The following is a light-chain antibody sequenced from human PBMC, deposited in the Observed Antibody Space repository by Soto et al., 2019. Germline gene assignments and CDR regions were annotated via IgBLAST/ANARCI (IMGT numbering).Light chain of an antibody. V-gene: IGLV2-14*03. J-gene: IGLJ1*01. CDR1: SSDVGRYNF. CDR3: SSFSSSSTQV. Sequence: QSVLTQPASVSGSSGRSITISCTGTSSDVGRYNFVSWYQQHPGYAPKLLIYAVSDRPSGVSTRFSGSKSGNTASLAISGLQAEDEAVYYCSSFSSSSTQVFGTGTMVTVL. CDR2: AVS.